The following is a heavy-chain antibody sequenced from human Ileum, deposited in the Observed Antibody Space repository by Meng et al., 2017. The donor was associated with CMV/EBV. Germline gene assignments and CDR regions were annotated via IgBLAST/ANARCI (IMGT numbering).Heavy chain of an antibody. D-gene: IGHD3-22*01. J-gene: IGHJ4*02. V-gene: IGHV3-30*02. CDR3: AKDWAKSYDKNGHYHLDH. Sequence: GESLKISCVASGFIFSDYGMHWVRQAPGKGLEWVAFIRFDGSNKYHVESVKGRFTISRDNSMDALYLEMNIITTEDTAVYYCAKDWAKSYDKNGHYHLDHWGRGTLVTVSS. CDR2: IRFDGSNK. CDR1: GFIFSDYG.